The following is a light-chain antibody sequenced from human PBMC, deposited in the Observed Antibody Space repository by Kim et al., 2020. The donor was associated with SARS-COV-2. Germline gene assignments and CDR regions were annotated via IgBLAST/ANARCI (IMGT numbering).Light chain of an antibody. J-gene: IGLJ3*02. Sequence: SYELTQPPSVSVSPGQTASITCSGDKLGDKYACWYQQKPGQSPVLVIYKDSERPSGIPERFSGSSSGTTVTLTISGVQAEDEADYYCQSADSSGTWVFGGGTQLTVL. V-gene: IGLV3-25*03. CDR3: QSADSSGTWV. CDR1: KLGDKY. CDR2: KDS.